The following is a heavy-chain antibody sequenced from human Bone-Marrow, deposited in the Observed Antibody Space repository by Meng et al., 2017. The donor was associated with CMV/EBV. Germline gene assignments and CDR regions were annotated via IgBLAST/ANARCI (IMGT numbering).Heavy chain of an antibody. J-gene: IGHJ4*02. V-gene: IGHV1-2*02. CDR1: GYTFTDHH. Sequence: ASVKVSCTASGYTFTDHHMHWVRQAPGQGLEWMGWIGPNSAGTNYAQKFQGRVTMTRDTSISTTYMELTNLSSADTAVYYCAKDGPTFHCWGQGTLVTVSS. CDR2: IGPNSAGT. CDR3: AKDGPTFHC.